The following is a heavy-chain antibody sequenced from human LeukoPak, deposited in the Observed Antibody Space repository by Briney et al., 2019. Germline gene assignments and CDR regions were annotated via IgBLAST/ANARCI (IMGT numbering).Heavy chain of an antibody. CDR2: ISSSSSYI. Sequence: PGGSLRLSCAASGFTFSSYSMNWVRQAPGKGLEWVSSISSSSSYIYYADSVKGRFTISRDNAKNSLYLQINSLRAEDTAVYYCARDLHSSGFYYFDYWGQGTLVTVSS. J-gene: IGHJ4*02. V-gene: IGHV3-21*01. CDR3: ARDLHSSGFYYFDY. CDR1: GFTFSSYS. D-gene: IGHD6-19*01.